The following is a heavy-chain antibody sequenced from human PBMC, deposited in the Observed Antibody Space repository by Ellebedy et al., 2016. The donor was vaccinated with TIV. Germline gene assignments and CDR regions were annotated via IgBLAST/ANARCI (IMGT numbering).Heavy chain of an antibody. V-gene: IGHV3-23*01. D-gene: IGHD5-24*01. Sequence: GESLKISXAGSGLSFSGNTLTWVRQTPRKGLEYVAAIGGSGDYAYYAGSVKGRFTISRDNSMNTVSLHMEGLRVDDSAIYYCAKEHDNGYSPLGNWGQGAQVTVSS. CDR1: GLSFSGNT. CDR3: AKEHDNGYSPLGN. CDR2: IGGSGDYA. J-gene: IGHJ4*02.